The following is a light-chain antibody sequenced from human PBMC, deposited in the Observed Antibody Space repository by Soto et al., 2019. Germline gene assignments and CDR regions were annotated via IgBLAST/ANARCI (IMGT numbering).Light chain of an antibody. J-gene: IGKJ1*01. CDR3: QQYAGSRT. CDR1: QSISNS. V-gene: IGKV1-39*01. CDR2: GTS. Sequence: DIQLTQSPSSLSASVGDRVTITCRASQSISNSLNWYQQKPGKAPNLLIYGTSTLQNGVPSRFGGSGSGTDFTLTISSLQREDFAVYYCQQYAGSRTFGQGTKVDI.